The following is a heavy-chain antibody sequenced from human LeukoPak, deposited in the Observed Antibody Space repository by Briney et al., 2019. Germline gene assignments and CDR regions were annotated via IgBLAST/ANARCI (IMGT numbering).Heavy chain of an antibody. CDR1: GGSFSGYY. Sequence: PSETLSLTCAVYGGSFSGYYWSWIRQPPGKGLEWIGEINHSGSTNYNPSLKSRVTISVDTSKNQFSLKLSSVTAADTAVYYCARIEKSDYDFWSGYYKYYFDYWGQGTLVTVSS. CDR2: INHSGST. V-gene: IGHV4-34*01. J-gene: IGHJ4*02. D-gene: IGHD3-3*01. CDR3: ARIEKSDYDFWSGYYKYYFDY.